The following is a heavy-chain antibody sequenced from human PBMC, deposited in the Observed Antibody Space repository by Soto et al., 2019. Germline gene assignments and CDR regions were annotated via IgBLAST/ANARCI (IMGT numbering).Heavy chain of an antibody. D-gene: IGHD5-12*01. Sequence: GGSLRLSGAASGFTFSSYAMHWVRQAPGKGLEWVAVISYDGSNKYYADSVKGRFTISRDNSKNTLYLQMNSLRAEDTAVYYCAREYSGYGRALGYWGQGTLVTVSS. J-gene: IGHJ4*02. CDR1: GFTFSSYA. CDR3: AREYSGYGRALGY. V-gene: IGHV3-30-3*01. CDR2: ISYDGSNK.